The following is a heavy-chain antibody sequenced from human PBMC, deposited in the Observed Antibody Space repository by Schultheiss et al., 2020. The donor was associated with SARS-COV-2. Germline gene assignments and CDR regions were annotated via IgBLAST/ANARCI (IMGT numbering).Heavy chain of an antibody. Sequence: LSLTCAASGFTFDDYAMHWVRQAPGKGLEWVSSISSSSSYIYYADSVKGRFTISRDNAKNSLYLQMNSLRAEDTAVYYCARLYDYGDSWGQGTLVTVSS. V-gene: IGHV3-21*01. CDR1: GFTFDDYA. J-gene: IGHJ4*02. D-gene: IGHD2/OR15-2a*01. CDR2: ISSSSSYI. CDR3: ARLYDYGDS.